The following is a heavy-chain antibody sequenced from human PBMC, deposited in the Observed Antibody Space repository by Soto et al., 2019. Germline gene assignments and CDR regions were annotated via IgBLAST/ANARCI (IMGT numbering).Heavy chain of an antibody. V-gene: IGHV1-3*01. J-gene: IGHJ4*02. D-gene: IGHD6-19*01. CDR2: INAGNGNT. CDR1: GYTFTGYY. CDR3: ARDLGGWPDY. Sequence: ASVKVSCKASGYTFTGYYMHWVRQAPGQGLEWMGWINAGNGNTKYSQKFQGRVTITIDTSASTAYMELSSLRSEDTAIYYCARDLGGWPDYWGQGTLVTVSS.